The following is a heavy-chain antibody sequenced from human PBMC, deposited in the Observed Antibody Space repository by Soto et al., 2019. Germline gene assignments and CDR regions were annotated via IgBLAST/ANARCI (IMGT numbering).Heavy chain of an antibody. J-gene: IGHJ6*02. CDR1: GGTFSSYA. D-gene: IGHD3-10*01. V-gene: IGHV1-69*01. CDR3: ARGYYYGSGSYYRYYYYGMDV. Sequence: QVQLVQSGAEVKKPGSSVKVSCKASGGTFSSYAISWVRQAPGQGLEWMGGIIPIFGTANYAQKVQGRVPITADESTSTAYMELSSLRSEDTAVYYCARGYYYGSGSYYRYYYYGMDVWGQGTTVTVSS. CDR2: IIPIFGTA.